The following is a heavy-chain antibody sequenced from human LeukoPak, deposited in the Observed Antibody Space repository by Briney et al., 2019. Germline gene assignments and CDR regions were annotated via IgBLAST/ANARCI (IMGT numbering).Heavy chain of an antibody. Sequence: GGSLRLSCAASGFTFSSYAMSWVRQAPGKGLEWVSAISGSGGSTYYADSVKGRFTISRDNSKNTLYLQMNSLRAEDTAAYYCARDPPWGGYYFRDIFDIWGQGTMVTVSS. CDR1: GFTFSSYA. V-gene: IGHV3-23*01. J-gene: IGHJ3*02. CDR3: ARDPPWGGYYFRDIFDI. CDR2: ISGSGGST. D-gene: IGHD3-22*01.